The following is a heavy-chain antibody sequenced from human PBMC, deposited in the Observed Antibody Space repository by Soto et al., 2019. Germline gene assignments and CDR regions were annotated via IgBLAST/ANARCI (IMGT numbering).Heavy chain of an antibody. CDR1: GFTFSNFN. D-gene: IGHD3-16*02. J-gene: IGHJ4*02. CDR3: ARIYRRDGNKYADY. V-gene: IGHV3-48*02. Sequence: EVQLVESGGGLVQPGESLRLSCAASGFTFSNFNMHWVRQAPGKGLEWISYISASNTTVYYGDSVKGLFTISRDNAKNSLYLQMNSLRDEDTAVYYCARIYRRDGNKYADYWGQGTLVTVSS. CDR2: ISASNTTV.